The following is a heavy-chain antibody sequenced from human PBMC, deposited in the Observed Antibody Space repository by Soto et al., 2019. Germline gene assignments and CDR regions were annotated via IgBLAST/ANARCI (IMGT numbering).Heavy chain of an antibody. J-gene: IGHJ4*02. CDR2: MYYSVST. D-gene: IGHD3-10*01. CDR1: GGSISSSSYY. Sequence: QLQLQESGPGLVKPSETLSLTCTVSGGSISSSSYYWGWIRQPPGKRLEWIGGMYYSVSTYFNPSLKSGVTISVDTSKNQFSLKLSSVTAADTAVYYCARWYGSEVFDYWGQGTLVTVSS. CDR3: ARWYGSEVFDY. V-gene: IGHV4-39*01.